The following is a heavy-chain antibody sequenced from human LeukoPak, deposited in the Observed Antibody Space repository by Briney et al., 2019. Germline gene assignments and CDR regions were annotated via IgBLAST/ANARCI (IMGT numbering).Heavy chain of an antibody. CDR1: GFTFSSYG. CDR2: ISDSGSST. D-gene: IGHD2-15*01. J-gene: IGHJ4*02. CDR3: ATPEDDYGDY. Sequence: GGSLRLSCAASGFTFSSYGMHWVRQAPGKGMEWVSSISDSGSSTYYADSVKGRFTISRDNAKNTLYLQMNTLRVEDTAVYYCATPEDDYGDYWGQGTLVTVSS. V-gene: IGHV3-74*01.